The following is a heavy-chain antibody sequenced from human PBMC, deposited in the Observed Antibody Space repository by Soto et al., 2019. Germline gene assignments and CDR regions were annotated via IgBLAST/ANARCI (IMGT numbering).Heavy chain of an antibody. CDR1: GGSISSGGYY. CDR3: ARAGAVNWFDP. J-gene: IGHJ5*02. Sequence: QVQLQASGPGLVKPSQTLSLTCTVSGGSISSGGYYWSWIRQHPGKGLEWIGYIYYSGGTYHNPSLKSRITISVDTSKNQFSLKLSSVTAADTAVYYCARAGAVNWFDPWGQGTLVTVSS. CDR2: IYYSGGT. V-gene: IGHV4-31*03.